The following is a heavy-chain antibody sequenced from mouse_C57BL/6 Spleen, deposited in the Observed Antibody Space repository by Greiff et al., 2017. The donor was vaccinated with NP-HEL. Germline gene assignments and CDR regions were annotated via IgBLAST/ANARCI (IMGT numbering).Heavy chain of an antibody. Sequence: QVQLQQSGPGLVQPSQSLSITCTVSGFSLTSYGVHWVRQSPGKGLEWLGVIWRGGSTDYNAAFMSRLSITKDNSKSQVFFKMNSLQADDTAIYYCAKPSGSSYPYYAMDYWGQGTSVTVSS. CDR1: GFSLTSYG. CDR2: IWRGGST. J-gene: IGHJ4*01. CDR3: AKPSGSSYPYYAMDY. D-gene: IGHD1-1*01. V-gene: IGHV2-5*01.